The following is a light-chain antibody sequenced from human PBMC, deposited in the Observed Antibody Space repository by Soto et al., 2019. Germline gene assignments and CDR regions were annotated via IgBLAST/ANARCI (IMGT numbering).Light chain of an antibody. J-gene: IGKJ1*01. CDR3: QQYNSYSLTWT. CDR1: QSISSW. Sequence: DIQMTQSPSTLSASVGDRVTITCRASQSISSWLAWYQQKPGKAPKLLIYDASSLESGVPSRFSGSGSGTDFTLTISSLQPDDFATYYCQQYNSYSLTWTFGQGTKVEIK. V-gene: IGKV1-5*01. CDR2: DAS.